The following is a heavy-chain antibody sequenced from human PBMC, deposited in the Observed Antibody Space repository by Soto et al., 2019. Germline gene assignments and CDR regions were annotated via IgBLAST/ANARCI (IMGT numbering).Heavy chain of an antibody. Sequence: SETLSLTCTVSGGSISSGDYYWSWIRQPPGKGLEWIGYIYYSGSTYYNPSLKSRVTISVDTSKNQFSLKLSSVTAADTAVYYCARYVLLXGRPNRELLGTRNWFDPWGQGTLVTVSS. J-gene: IGHJ5*02. CDR2: IYYSGST. D-gene: IGHD3-10*01. CDR3: ARYVLLXGRPNRELLGTRNWFDP. V-gene: IGHV4-30-4*01. CDR1: GGSISSGDYY.